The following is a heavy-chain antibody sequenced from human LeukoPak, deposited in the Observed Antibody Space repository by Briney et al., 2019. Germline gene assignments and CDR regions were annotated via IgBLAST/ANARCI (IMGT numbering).Heavy chain of an antibody. CDR3: ARGPTISETGYFDY. CDR2: VNHRGDT. Sequence: SETLSLTCAVYGGSFTGYYWSWIRQSPGEGLQWTAEVNHRGDTNYNPSVKGRVTISVDTSKNQFSLKVTSLTAADTAVYYCARGPTISETGYFDYWGQGTLVTVSS. V-gene: IGHV4-34*01. J-gene: IGHJ4*03. CDR1: GGSFTGYY. D-gene: IGHD1-1*01.